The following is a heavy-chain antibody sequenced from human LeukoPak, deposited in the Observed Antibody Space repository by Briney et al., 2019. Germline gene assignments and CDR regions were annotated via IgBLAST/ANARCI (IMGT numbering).Heavy chain of an antibody. CDR2: IYYSGST. CDR3: ASLRSRSSWTTFYFDY. D-gene: IGHD6-13*01. V-gene: IGHV4-39*01. J-gene: IGHJ4*02. CDR1: GGSISSSDNY. Sequence: SETLSLTCTVSGGSISSSDNYWGWIRQPPGRGLEWIGTIYYSGSTYYNPSLKSRVTISVDTSKNQFSLKLSSVTAADTAVYYCASLRSRSSWTTFYFDYWGQGTLVTVSS.